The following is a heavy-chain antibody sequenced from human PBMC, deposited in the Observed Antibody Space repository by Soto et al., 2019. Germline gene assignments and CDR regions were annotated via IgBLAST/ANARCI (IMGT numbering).Heavy chain of an antibody. J-gene: IGHJ6*02. D-gene: IGHD3-3*01. V-gene: IGHV4-31*02. CDR1: GGSIISLGYR. CDR2: IYYSGST. CDR3: ASHAPELRFLEWPQALYGMDV. Sequence: PSQTLPLPWTVSGGSIISLGYRWSCIRQHPGKGLEWIGYIYYSGSTYYNPSLKSRVTISVDTSKNQFSLKLSSVTAADTAVYYCASHAPELRFLEWPQALYGMDVWGQGTTVTVSS.